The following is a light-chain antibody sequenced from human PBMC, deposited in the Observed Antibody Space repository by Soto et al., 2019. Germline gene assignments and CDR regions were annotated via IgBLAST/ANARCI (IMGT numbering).Light chain of an antibody. J-gene: IGLJ3*02. V-gene: IGLV1-47*02. CDR2: GDD. Sequence: QSVLTQPPSVSGAPGQRVTISCTGSSSNIGAGYDVHWYQQLPGTAPKVVIYGDDQRPSGVPDRFSGSRSGASASLAISGLRSEDEADYHCAAWDDSLNGPVFGGGTKLTVL. CDR3: AAWDDSLNGPV. CDR1: SSNIGAGYD.